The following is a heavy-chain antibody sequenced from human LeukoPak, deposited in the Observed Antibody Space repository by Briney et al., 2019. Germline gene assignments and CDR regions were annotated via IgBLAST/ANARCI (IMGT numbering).Heavy chain of an antibody. CDR2: IYYSGST. CDR3: ARLRPSVYGMDV. V-gene: IGHV4-59*08. J-gene: IGHJ6*02. Sequence: SETLSLTCTVSGGSISSYYWSWLRQPPGKGLEWIGYIYYSGSTNYNPSLKSRVTISVDTSKNQFSLKLSSVTAADTAVYYCARLRPSVYGMDVWGQGTTVTVSS. CDR1: GGSISSYY.